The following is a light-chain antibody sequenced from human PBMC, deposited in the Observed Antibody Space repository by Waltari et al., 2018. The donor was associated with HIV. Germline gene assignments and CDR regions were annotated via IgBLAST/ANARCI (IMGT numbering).Light chain of an antibody. CDR1: QIINNW. Sequence: DVQMTQSPSTLSAGVGDKVTITCRASQIINNWLAWYQQKPGKPPKLLIYKTSYLEGGVPSRFSGSGSGADFTLIIDDLQPDDFATYYCQQYNSHSYAFGQGTKVDVK. V-gene: IGKV1-5*03. CDR2: KTS. J-gene: IGKJ2*01. CDR3: QQYNSHSYA.